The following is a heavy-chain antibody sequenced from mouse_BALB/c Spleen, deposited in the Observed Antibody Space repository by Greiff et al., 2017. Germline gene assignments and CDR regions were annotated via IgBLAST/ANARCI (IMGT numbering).Heavy chain of an antibody. CDR3: ARDTTAYYYAMDY. J-gene: IGHJ4*01. V-gene: IGHV1-20*02. CDR1: GYSFTGYF. D-gene: IGHD1-2*01. CDR2: INPYNGDT. Sequence: EVQLQQSGPELVKPGASVKISCKASGYSFTGYFMNWVMQSHGKSLEWIGRINPYNGDTFYNQKFKGKATLTVDKSSSTAHMELRSLASEDSAVYYCARDTTAYYYAMDYWGQGTSVTVSS.